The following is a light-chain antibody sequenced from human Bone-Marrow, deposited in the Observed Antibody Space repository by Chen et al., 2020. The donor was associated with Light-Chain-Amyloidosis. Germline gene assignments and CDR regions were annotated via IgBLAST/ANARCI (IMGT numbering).Light chain of an antibody. CDR1: SSDVGGDNH. Sequence: QSALTQPASVSGSPGQSLTISCTGTSSDVGGDNHVSGYQQHPEKSPQLMIFEDTNRPSWVPARFAGSTADNTASLTISGLQTEDEADYVGSSYTITNTLVFGSGTRVTVL. J-gene: IGLJ1*01. CDR2: EDT. V-gene: IGLV2-14*01. CDR3: SSYTITNTLV.